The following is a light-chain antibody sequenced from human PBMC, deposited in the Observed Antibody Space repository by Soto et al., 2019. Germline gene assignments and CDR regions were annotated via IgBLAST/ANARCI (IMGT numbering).Light chain of an antibody. CDR2: AAS. CDR1: QSVSRN. J-gene: IGKJ1*01. V-gene: IGKV3-15*01. Sequence: VGMTKSPATLSVSPGERATLSCRASQSVSRNLAWYQQKPGQAPRLLIYAASARATGIPARFSGSGSGTDFTLTISLQSEDFAVYYCQQYNNWPRTFAQGTKVDIK. CDR3: QQYNNWPRT.